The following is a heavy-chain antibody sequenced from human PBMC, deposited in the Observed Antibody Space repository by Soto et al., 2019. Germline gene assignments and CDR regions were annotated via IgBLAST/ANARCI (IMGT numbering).Heavy chain of an antibody. CDR1: GYTFTSYG. J-gene: IGHJ3*02. CDR2: ISAYNGNT. CDR3: ASPWGKYYYDSSGYWDAFDI. Sequence: ASVKVSCKASGYTFTSYGISWVRQAPGQGLEWMGWISAYNGNTNYAQKLQGRVTMTTDTSTSTAYMELRSLRSDDTAVYYCASPWGKYYYDSSGYWDAFDIWGQGTMVTVSS. D-gene: IGHD3-22*01. V-gene: IGHV1-18*01.